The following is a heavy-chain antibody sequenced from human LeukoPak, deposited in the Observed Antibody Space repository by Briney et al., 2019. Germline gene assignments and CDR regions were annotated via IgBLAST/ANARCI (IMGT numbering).Heavy chain of an antibody. CDR1: GYTFTSYI. V-gene: IGHV1-18*01. CDR3: ARDRRGLTTLRVGDY. D-gene: IGHD4-17*01. Sequence: ASVKVSCKASGYTFTSYIITWVRQAPGQGLEWMGWINTYNDNPTYAQKVQGRVAMTTDTSTSTAYMELRSLRSDDTAVYYCARDRRGLTTLRVGDYWGQGTLVTVSS. J-gene: IGHJ4*02. CDR2: INTYNDNP.